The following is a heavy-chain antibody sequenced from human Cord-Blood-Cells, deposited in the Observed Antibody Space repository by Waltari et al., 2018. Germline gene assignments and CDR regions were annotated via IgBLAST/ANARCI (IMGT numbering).Heavy chain of an antibody. D-gene: IGHD3-10*01. CDR2: INHSGST. J-gene: IGHJ4*02. V-gene: IGHV4-34*01. Sequence: QVQLQQWGAGLLKPSETLSLTCPVYGGSFSGYYWSWIRQPPGKGLEWIGEINHSGSTNYNPSLKSRVTISVDTSKNQFSLKLSSVTAADTAVYYCARVSGIDYWGQGTLVTVSS. CDR1: GGSFSGYY. CDR3: ARVSGIDY.